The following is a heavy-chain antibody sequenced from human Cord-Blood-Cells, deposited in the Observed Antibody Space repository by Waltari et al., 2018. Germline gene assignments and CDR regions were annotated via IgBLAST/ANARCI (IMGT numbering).Heavy chain of an antibody. CDR3: AKDLRRSYYYYYGMDV. CDR1: FTFSSYA. CDR2: ISGGGGST. V-gene: IGHV3-23*01. Sequence: EVQLLESGGGLVQPGFTFSSYAMSWVRQAPGKGLEWVSAISGGGGSTYYADSVKGRFTISRDNSKNTLYLQMNGLRAEDTAVYYCAKDLRRSYYYYYGMDVWGQGTTVTVSS. J-gene: IGHJ6*02.